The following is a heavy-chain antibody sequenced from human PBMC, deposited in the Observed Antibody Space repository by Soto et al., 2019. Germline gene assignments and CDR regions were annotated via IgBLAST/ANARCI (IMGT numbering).Heavy chain of an antibody. CDR3: ARVLTTVTHYYYYGMDV. CDR1: GGTFSSYA. J-gene: IGHJ6*02. V-gene: IGHV1-69*12. CDR2: IIPIFGTA. D-gene: IGHD4-4*01. Sequence: QVQLVQSGAEVKKPGSSVKVSCKASGGTFSSYAISWVRQAPGQGLEWMGGIIPIFGTANYAQKFQGRVTITEDESTSTADMELSSLRSEDTAVYYCARVLTTVTHYYYYGMDVWGQGTTVTVSS.